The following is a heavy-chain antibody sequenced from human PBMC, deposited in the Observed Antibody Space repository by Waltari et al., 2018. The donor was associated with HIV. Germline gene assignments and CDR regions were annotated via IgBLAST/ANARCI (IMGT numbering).Heavy chain of an antibody. Sequence: EVQLVESGGGLVQPGGSLRLSCAASGFTFSSYWMSWVRQAPGKGREWVANIKQDGSEKYDVDSMKGRFTISRDNAKNSLYLQINSLRAEDTAVYYCAVRSPARRLNWFDPWGQGTLVIVSS. CDR2: IKQDGSEK. J-gene: IGHJ5*02. CDR1: GFTFSSYW. V-gene: IGHV3-7*01. D-gene: IGHD2-8*01. CDR3: AVRSPARRLNWFDP.